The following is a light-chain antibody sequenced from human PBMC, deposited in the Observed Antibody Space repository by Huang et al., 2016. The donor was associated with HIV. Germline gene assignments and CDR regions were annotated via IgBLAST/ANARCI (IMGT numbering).Light chain of an antibody. CDR1: QSVSRY. CDR2: DGS. Sequence: EIVLTQSPDTLSLSPGERASLSCRASQSVSRYVAWYQHRPGQAPRLLIYDGSYRAFGIPARFSGSGSGTEFTLTISSLEPEDSAVYYCQQRSNWGGAFGPGTKVEI. CDR3: QQRSNWGGA. J-gene: IGKJ3*01. V-gene: IGKV3-11*01.